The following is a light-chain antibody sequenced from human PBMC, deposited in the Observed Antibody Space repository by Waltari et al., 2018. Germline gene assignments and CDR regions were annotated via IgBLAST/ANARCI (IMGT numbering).Light chain of an antibody. J-gene: IGKJ4*01. CDR3: QQYGPAV. CDR1: QSVSSSY. V-gene: IGKV3-20*01. Sequence: EIVLTQSPGTLSLSPGERATLSCRASQSVSSSYLAWDQQKPGQAPRLLLYGASSRATGIPDRFSGSGSGTDFTLTISRLEPEDFAVYYCQQYGPAVFGGGTKVEIK. CDR2: GAS.